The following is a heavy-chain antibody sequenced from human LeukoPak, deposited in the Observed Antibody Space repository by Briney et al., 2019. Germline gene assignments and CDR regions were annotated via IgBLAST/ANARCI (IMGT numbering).Heavy chain of an antibody. D-gene: IGHD6-19*01. J-gene: IGHJ4*02. CDR2: INPNSGGT. CDR3: ARDTDSSGWYYFDY. V-gene: IGHV1-2*02. Sequence: ASVKVSCKASGYTFTGYYMHWVRQAPGQGLEWMGWINPNSGGTNYAQKFQGRVTTTRDTSISTAYMELSRLRSDDTAVYYCARDTDSSGWYYFDYWGQGTLVTVSS. CDR1: GYTFTGYY.